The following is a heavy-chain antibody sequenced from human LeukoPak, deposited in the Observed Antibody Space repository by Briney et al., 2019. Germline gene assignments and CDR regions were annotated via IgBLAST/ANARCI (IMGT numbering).Heavy chain of an antibody. V-gene: IGHV3-48*02. J-gene: IGHJ4*02. Sequence: TGGSLRLSCIASKFTFGDYGMNWVRQAPGKGLEWVSFISSSGNTIYYTDSVKGRFTISRDNAKNSVNLQMSSLREEDTAVYYCVRDWGNDREFDYWGQGTLVTVSS. D-gene: IGHD3-16*02. CDR1: KFTFGDYG. CDR2: ISSSGNTI. CDR3: VRDWGNDREFDY.